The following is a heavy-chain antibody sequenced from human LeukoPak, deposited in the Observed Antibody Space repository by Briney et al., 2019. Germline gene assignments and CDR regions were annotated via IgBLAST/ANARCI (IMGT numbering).Heavy chain of an antibody. J-gene: IGHJ6*02. CDR2: INAGNGNT. V-gene: IGHV1-3*01. Sequence: ASVKVSCKASGYTFTSYAMHWVRQAPGQRLEWMGWINAGNGNTKYSQKFQGRVTITRDTSASTAYMQISSLKSEDTAVYFCARDTNEEYSSSSDGLAVWGQGTTVTVSS. D-gene: IGHD6-6*01. CDR1: GYTFTSYA. CDR3: ARDTNEEYSSSSDGLAV.